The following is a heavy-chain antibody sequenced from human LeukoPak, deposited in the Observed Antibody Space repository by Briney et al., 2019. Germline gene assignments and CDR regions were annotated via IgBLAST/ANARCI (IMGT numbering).Heavy chain of an antibody. CDR2: INWNGGST. J-gene: IGHJ4*02. V-gene: IGHV3-20*04. Sequence: PGGSLRLSCAAPGFTFDDYGMSWVREAPGKGLEWVSGINWNGGSTGYADSVKGRFTISRDNAKNSLYLQMNSLRAEDTALYYCARDFKSSERRVVVVTFDYWGQGTLVTVSS. CDR1: GFTFDDYG. D-gene: IGHD2-15*01. CDR3: ARDFKSSERRVVVVTFDY.